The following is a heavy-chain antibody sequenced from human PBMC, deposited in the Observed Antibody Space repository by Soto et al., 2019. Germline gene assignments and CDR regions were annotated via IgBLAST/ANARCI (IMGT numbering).Heavy chain of an antibody. CDR1: GYTFTSYY. CDR3: ARERGNGKAAARYYYYGMDV. CDR2: INPSGGST. V-gene: IGHV1-46*01. D-gene: IGHD6-13*01. Sequence: ASVKVSCKASGYTFTSYYMHWVRQAPGQGLEWMGIINPSGGSTSYAQKFQGRVTMTRDTSTSTVYMELSSLRSEDTAVYYCARERGNGKAAARYYYYGMDVWGQGTRVPVSS. J-gene: IGHJ6*02.